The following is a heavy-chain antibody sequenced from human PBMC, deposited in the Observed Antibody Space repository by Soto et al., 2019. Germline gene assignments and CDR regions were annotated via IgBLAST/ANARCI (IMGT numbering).Heavy chain of an antibody. CDR3: GRGEVDRYNWNYGIDY. J-gene: IGHJ4*02. CDR1: GGSISCYY. V-gene: IGHV4-59*01. Sequence: SETLSLTCTVSGGSISCYYWSWIRQPPGKGLEWIGYIYYSGNTNYNPSLKSRVTISVDTSKNQFSLKLSSVTAADTAVYYCGRGEVDRYNWNYGIDYWGQGTLVTVSS. CDR2: IYYSGNT. D-gene: IGHD1-7*01.